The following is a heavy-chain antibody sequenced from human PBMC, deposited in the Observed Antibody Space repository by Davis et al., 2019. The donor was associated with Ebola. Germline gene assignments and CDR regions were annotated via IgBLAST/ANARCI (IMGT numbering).Heavy chain of an antibody. CDR2: IYYSGTT. CDR3: ARVLRPFGGIIADYYFDY. J-gene: IGHJ4*02. D-gene: IGHD3-16*02. CDR1: GGSISSSSYY. Sequence: SETLSLTCTVSGGSISSSSYYWGWIRQPPGKGLEWIGYIYYSGTTYYNPSLKSRLAISLDTSKSQFSLKLTSVTAADTAVYYCARVLRPFGGIIADYYFDYWGQGSLVTVSS. V-gene: IGHV4-30-4*08.